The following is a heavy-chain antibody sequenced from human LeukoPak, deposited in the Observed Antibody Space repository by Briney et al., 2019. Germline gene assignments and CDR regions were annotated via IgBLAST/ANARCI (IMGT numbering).Heavy chain of an antibody. CDR3: ARPTYCGSDCYFNFDY. D-gene: IGHD2-21*02. CDR2: IKPNSGVT. V-gene: IGHV1-2*02. CDR1: GYTLAIYF. J-gene: IGHJ4*02. Sequence: GASVKVSCEPSGYTLAIYFMHCVREAPGQGLEWRGYIKPNSGVTNYAQKFRVRVTMTWDTSISTAYIELSGLTSDDTAFYYCARPTYCGSDCYFNFDYWGQGTLVTVSS.